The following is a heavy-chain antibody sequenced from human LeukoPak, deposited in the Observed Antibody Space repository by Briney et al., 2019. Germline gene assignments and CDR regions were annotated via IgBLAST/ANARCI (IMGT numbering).Heavy chain of an antibody. CDR3: ASGPVDTAMVLHYFDY. CDR2: IHNSGTT. Sequence: PSETLSLTCTFSGGSISNGAHYWSWIRQHPGKGLEWIGSIHNSGTTYSNPSIMSRVTISLDTSKNQFSLKLSSVTAADTAVYFCASGPVDTAMVLHYFDYWGQGTLVTVSS. D-gene: IGHD5-18*01. J-gene: IGHJ4*02. CDR1: GGSISNGAHY. V-gene: IGHV4-31*03.